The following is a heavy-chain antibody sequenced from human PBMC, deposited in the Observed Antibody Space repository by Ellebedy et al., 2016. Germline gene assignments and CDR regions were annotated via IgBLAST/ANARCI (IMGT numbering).Heavy chain of an antibody. Sequence: SETLSLXXAVYGGAFSGYYWSWIRQTPGKGLEWIAEINHSGKTNYNPSLRGRVSISIDTSKNQFSLQLSSVTAADAAVYYCASYHNSGNYYNGVDYWGQGTLVTVSS. D-gene: IGHD3-10*01. J-gene: IGHJ4*02. CDR2: INHSGKT. CDR3: ASYHNSGNYYNGVDY. V-gene: IGHV4-34*01. CDR1: GGAFSGYY.